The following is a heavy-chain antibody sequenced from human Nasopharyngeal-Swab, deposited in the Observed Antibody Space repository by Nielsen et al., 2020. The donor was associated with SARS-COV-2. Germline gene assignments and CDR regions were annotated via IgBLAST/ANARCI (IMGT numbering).Heavy chain of an antibody. CDR2: MSPNSGNT. J-gene: IGHJ1*01. D-gene: IGHD1-26*01. CDR3: ARGLGAPSSVWH. Sequence: ASVKVSCKASGYTFIDFDIKWVRQATGQGLEWMGSMSPNSGNTGYAEKFEGRVTMTRNIATNTAYMELTSLGFEDTAVYYCARGLGAPSSVWHWGPGTQVSVSS. CDR1: GYTFIDFD. V-gene: IGHV1-8*01.